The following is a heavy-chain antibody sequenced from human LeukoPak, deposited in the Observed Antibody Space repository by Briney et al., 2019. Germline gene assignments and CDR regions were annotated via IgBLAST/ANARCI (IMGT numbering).Heavy chain of an antibody. J-gene: IGHJ3*02. Sequence: ASGKLSCKASGGTFSSYAISWVRQAPGQGLGGMGGIIPIFGTANYAQKFQGRGTITADESTSTAYMELSSLRSEDTAVYYCARGSGPLLPQSGAFDIWGQGTMVTVSS. CDR2: IIPIFGTA. V-gene: IGHV1-69*13. CDR1: GGTFSSYA. D-gene: IGHD2-15*01. CDR3: ARGSGPLLPQSGAFDI.